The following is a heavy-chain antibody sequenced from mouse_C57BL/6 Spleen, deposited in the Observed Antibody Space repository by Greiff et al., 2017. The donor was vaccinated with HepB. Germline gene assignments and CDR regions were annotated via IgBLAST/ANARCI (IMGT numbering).Heavy chain of an antibody. Sequence: EVKLEESGPGLVKPSQSLSLTCSVTGYSITSGYYWNWIRQFPGNKLEWMGYISYDGSNNYNPSLKNRISITRDTSKNQFFLKLNSVTTEDTATYYCARDGLTCFDYWGQGTTLTVSS. CDR3: ARDGLTCFDY. D-gene: IGHD1-3*01. CDR2: ISYDGSN. J-gene: IGHJ2*01. CDR1: GYSITSGYY. V-gene: IGHV3-6*01.